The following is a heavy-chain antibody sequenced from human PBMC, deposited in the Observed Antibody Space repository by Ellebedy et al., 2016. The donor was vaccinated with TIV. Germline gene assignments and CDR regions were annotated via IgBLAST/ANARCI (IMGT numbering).Heavy chain of an antibody. CDR3: AKDALITTIIGRGGWFDP. CDR2: IYHSGNT. J-gene: IGHJ5*02. Sequence: MPSETLSLTCTVSGYSISRGYYWGWIRQPPGKGLEWIGNIYHSGNTYYNPSLKNRVTISVDTSKNQFSRKLSSVTAADTAVYYCAKDALITTIIGRGGWFDPWGQGTLVTVSS. V-gene: IGHV4-38-2*02. D-gene: IGHD3-22*01. CDR1: GYSISRGYY.